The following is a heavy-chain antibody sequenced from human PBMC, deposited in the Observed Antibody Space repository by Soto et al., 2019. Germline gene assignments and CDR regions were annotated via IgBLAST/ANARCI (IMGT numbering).Heavy chain of an antibody. CDR2: IYHSGST. V-gene: IGHV4-39*01. D-gene: IGHD4-17*01. J-gene: IGHJ5*02. Sequence: QLQLQESGPGLVKPSETSSLTCTVSGGSINSDTDYWAWIRQPPGKALEWIGSIYHSGSTYQNPYRKSRITSSVDKSKDQFSLRLTSVTAADPAVYSCARRLEAYGNYWFDPWGQGILVTVSS. CDR3: ARRLEAYGNYWFDP. CDR1: GGSINSDTDY.